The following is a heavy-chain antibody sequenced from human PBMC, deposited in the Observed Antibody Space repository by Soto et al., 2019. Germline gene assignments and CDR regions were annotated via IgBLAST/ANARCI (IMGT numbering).Heavy chain of an antibody. J-gene: IGHJ6*02. CDR2: INHSGST. D-gene: IGHD2-2*01. V-gene: IGHV4-34*01. CDR3: ARALTVPAALYYYYGMDV. CDR1: GGSFSGYY. Sequence: QVQLQQWGAGLLKPSETLSLTCAVYGGSFSGYYWSWIRQPPGKGLEWIGEINHSGSTNYNPSLKSRVTISVDTSQHQFSLKLSSVTAADTAVYYCARALTVPAALYYYYGMDVWGQGTTVTVSS.